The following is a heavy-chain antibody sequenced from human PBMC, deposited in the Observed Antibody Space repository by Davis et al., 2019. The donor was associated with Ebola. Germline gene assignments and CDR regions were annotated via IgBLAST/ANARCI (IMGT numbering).Heavy chain of an antibody. Sequence: ASVKVSCKASGYTLTDYQMHWVRQAPGQGLEWMGGINPISGDTNYAEKFQGWVTMTRDTSISTAYMELSRLRSDDTAVYYCARVRYYDFWSGDWDAFDIWGQGTMVTVSS. D-gene: IGHD3-3*01. CDR1: GYTLTDYQ. V-gene: IGHV1-2*04. J-gene: IGHJ3*02. CDR2: INPISGDT. CDR3: ARVRYYDFWSGDWDAFDI.